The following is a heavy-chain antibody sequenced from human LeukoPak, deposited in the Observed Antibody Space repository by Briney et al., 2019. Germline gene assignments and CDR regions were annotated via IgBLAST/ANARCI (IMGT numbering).Heavy chain of an antibody. V-gene: IGHV1-69*13. J-gene: IGHJ4*02. CDR1: GGTFSSYA. CDR3: AREWAYDSSGYYFL. D-gene: IGHD3-22*01. Sequence: ASVKVSCKASGGTFSSYAISWVRQSPGQGLEWMGGIIPIFGTASYAQKFQGRVTITADESTSTAYMELSSLRSEDTAVYYCAREWAYDSSGYYFLWSQGTLVTVSS. CDR2: IIPIFGTA.